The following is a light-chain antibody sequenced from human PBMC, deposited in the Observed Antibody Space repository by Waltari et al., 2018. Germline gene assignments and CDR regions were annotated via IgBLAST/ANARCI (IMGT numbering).Light chain of an antibody. J-gene: IGLJ2*01. Sequence: QSVLTQPPSVSAAPRQTVTITCSGGSSNIGTNSVSWYQHRPDTAPKLFIYDNKKRASGIPDRFSGSKSATSATLVISGLQPGDEADYFCASWDSSVSGVLFGGGTRVTVL. CDR1: SSNIGTNS. V-gene: IGLV1-51*01. CDR3: ASWDSSVSGVL. CDR2: DNK.